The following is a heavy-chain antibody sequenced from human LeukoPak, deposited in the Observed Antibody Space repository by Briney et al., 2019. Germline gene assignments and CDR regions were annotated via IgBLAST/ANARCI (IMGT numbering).Heavy chain of an antibody. CDR3: ARADIVVVPAAINRQNYYYYGMDV. V-gene: IGHV1-3*01. Sequence: ASVKVSCKASGYTFTSYAMHWVRQAPGQRLEWMGWINAGNGNTKYSQKFQGRVTITRDTSASTAYMELSSLRSEDTAVYYCARADIVVVPAAINRQNYYYYGMDVWGQGTTVTVSS. D-gene: IGHD2-2*02. J-gene: IGHJ6*02. CDR1: GYTFTSYA. CDR2: INAGNGNT.